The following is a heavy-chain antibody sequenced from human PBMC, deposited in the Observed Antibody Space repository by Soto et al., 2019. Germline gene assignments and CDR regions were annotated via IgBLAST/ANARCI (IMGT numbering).Heavy chain of an antibody. CDR2: IYSGGSK. V-gene: IGHV3-53*01. J-gene: IGHJ6*02. D-gene: IGHD3-10*01. CDR3: ARDLGHDGSGNYYYGMDV. CDR1: GFTVSSNY. Sequence: GGSLRLSCAASGFTVSSNYMSWVRQAPGKGLEWVSVIYSGGSKYYADSVKGRFTISRDNSKNTLYLQMNSLRAEDTAVYYCARDLGHDGSGNYYYGMDVWGQGTTVTVSS.